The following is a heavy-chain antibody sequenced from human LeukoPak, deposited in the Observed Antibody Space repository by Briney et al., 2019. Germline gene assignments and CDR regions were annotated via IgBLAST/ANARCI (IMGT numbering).Heavy chain of an antibody. J-gene: IGHJ4*02. CDR3: ASGIRERGFDY. CDR2: ISPTGGAI. Sequence: GGSLRLSCAASGFTFSSYGMNWVRQAPGKGLEWISSISPTGGAIFYADSLRGRFTISRDNAKNSLYLQMNSLRAEDTALYFCASGIRERGFDYWGQGTLVTVSS. D-gene: IGHD1-1*01. V-gene: IGHV3-21*01. CDR1: GFTFSSYG.